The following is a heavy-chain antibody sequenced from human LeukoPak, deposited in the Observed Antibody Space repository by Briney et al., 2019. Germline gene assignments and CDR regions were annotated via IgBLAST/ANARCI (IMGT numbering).Heavy chain of an antibody. Sequence: GSLRLSCAASGFTVSSNYMSWVRQAPGKGLEWVSVIYSGGSTYYADSVKGRFTISRDNSKNTLYLQMNSLRAEDTAVYYCAREGYGDYVEAFDIWGQGTVVTVSS. CDR3: AREGYGDYVEAFDI. CDR1: GFTVSSNY. V-gene: IGHV3-53*01. CDR2: IYSGGST. J-gene: IGHJ3*02. D-gene: IGHD5-12*01.